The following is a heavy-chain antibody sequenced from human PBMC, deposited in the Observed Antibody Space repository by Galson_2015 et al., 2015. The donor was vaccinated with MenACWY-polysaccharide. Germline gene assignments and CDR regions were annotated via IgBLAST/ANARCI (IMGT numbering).Heavy chain of an antibody. CDR1: GFNFNNHG. CDR3: ARALRGITVDD. J-gene: IGHJ4*02. D-gene: IGHD3-10*01. V-gene: IGHV3-33*01. Sequence: SLRLSCAASGFNFNNHGMHWVRQAPGKGLEWVALIWYDGSKEYYAGSVKGRFTISKDNSKNTVYLQMNSLRAEDTAVYYCARALRGITVDDWDQGTLVAVSS. CDR2: IWYDGSKE.